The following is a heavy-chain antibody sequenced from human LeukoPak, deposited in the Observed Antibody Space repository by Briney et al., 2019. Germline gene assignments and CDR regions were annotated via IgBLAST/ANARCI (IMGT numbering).Heavy chain of an antibody. Sequence: SVKVSCKASGDTFSSYAISWVRQAPGQGLEWMGGIIPIFGTAKYAQKFQGRVTITTDEATTTAYKELISLRSEDTAVYYCVRRQALRGRHRAFDPWGQGTLVTVTS. CDR1: GDTFSSYA. D-gene: IGHD6-25*01. CDR3: VRRQALRGRHRAFDP. J-gene: IGHJ5*02. CDR2: IIPIFGTA. V-gene: IGHV1-69*05.